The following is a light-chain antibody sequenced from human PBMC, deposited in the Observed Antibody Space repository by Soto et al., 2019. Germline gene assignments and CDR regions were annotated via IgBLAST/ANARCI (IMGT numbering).Light chain of an antibody. CDR1: QSVSSN. CDR2: AAS. J-gene: IGKJ1*01. CDR3: QQSHSTPRT. V-gene: IGKV1-39*01. Sequence: DILMTQSPSSLSASVGDRVTITCRASQSVSSNLNWDQQKPGRAPDLLIYAASSLHSGVPSRFSGSASGTDFTLTISSLQPEDSATYYYQQSHSTPRTFGQGTKVEIK.